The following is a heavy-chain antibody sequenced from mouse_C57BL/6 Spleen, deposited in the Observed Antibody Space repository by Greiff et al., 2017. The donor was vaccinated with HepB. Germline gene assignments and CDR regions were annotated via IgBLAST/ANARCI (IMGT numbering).Heavy chain of an antibody. V-gene: IGHV1-80*01. CDR2: IYPGDGDT. D-gene: IGHD1-1*01. J-gene: IGHJ1*03. CDR3: ARLYGSSYWYFDV. Sequence: VQLQQSGAELVKPGASVKISCKASGYAFSSYWMNWVKQRPGKGLEWIGQIYPGDGDTNYNGKFKGKATLTADKSSSKAYMQLSSLTSEDSAVYFCARLYGSSYWYFDVWGTGTTVTVSS. CDR1: GYAFSSYW.